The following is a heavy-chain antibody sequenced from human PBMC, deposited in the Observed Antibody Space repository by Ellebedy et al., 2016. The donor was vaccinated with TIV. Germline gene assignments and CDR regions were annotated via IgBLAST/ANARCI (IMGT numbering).Heavy chain of an antibody. CDR3: AKTSRSTISYYYYYAMDV. J-gene: IGHJ6*02. CDR2: ISGSGGST. Sequence: GESLKISCAASGFTFSSYAMNWVRQAPGKGLEWVAGISGSGGSTYYADSVKGRFTISRDNSKDTLYLQMSSLRAEDTAVYYCAKTSRSTISYYYYYAMDVWGQGTTVTVSS. CDR1: GFTFSSYA. D-gene: IGHD1-14*01. V-gene: IGHV3-23*01.